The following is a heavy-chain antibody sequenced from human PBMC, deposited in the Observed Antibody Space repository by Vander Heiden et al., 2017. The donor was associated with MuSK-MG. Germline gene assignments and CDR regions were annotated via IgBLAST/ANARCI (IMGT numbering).Heavy chain of an antibody. J-gene: IGHJ4*02. CDR2: IRFDESNR. V-gene: IGHV3-30*02. CDR1: GSAFSDFG. D-gene: IGHD1-26*01. CDR3: AKDDIVGATADF. Sequence: QVQLVESGGGVVQPGGSLRLSCAASGSAFSDFGMHWVRQAPGKGLEWVALIRFDESNRHYADSVKGRFIISRDKSKNTLYLQMNSLRPEDTGVYFCAKDDIVGATADFWGQGTLVTVSS.